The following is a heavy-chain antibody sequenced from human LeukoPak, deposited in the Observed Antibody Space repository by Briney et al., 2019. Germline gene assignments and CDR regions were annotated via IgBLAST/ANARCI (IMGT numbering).Heavy chain of an antibody. Sequence: PSETLSLTCTVSGGSISSSSYYWGWIRQPPGKGLEWIGSIYYSGSTYYNPSLKSRVTISVDTSKNQFSLKLSSVTAADTAVYYCARPYYYDSSGYLYWGQGTLVTVSS. CDR3: ARPYYYDSSGYLY. V-gene: IGHV4-39*01. CDR1: GGSISSSSYY. J-gene: IGHJ4*02. CDR2: IYYSGST. D-gene: IGHD3-22*01.